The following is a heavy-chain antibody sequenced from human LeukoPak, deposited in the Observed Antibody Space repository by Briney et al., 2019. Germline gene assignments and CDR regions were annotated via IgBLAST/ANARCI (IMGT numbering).Heavy chain of an antibody. D-gene: IGHD3-3*01. CDR1: GYTFTSYG. V-gene: IGHV1-18*01. CDR2: ISAYNGNI. CDR3: ASSYDFWSGYYTLYY. J-gene: IGHJ4*02. Sequence: ASVKVSCKASGYTFTSYGISWVRQAPGQGLEWMGWISAYNGNINYAQKLQGRVTMTTDTSTSTAYMELRSLRSDDTAVYYCASSYDFWSGYYTLYYWGQGTLVTVSS.